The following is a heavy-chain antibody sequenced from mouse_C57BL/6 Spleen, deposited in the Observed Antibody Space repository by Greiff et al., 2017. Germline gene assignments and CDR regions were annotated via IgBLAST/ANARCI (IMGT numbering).Heavy chain of an antibody. CDR1: GYTFTSYW. CDR3: ALITTVVANWYFDV. V-gene: IGHV1-52*01. CDR2: IDPSDSET. Sequence: QVQLQQSGAELVRPGSSVKLSCKASGYTFTSYWMHWVKQRPIQGLEWIGNIDPSDSETHYNQKFKDKATLTVDKSSSTAYMQLSSLTSEDSAVYYCALITTVVANWYFDVWGTGTTVTVSS. D-gene: IGHD1-1*01. J-gene: IGHJ1*03.